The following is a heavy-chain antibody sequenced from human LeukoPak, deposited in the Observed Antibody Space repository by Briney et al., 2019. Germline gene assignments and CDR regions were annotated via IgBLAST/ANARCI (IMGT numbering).Heavy chain of an antibody. CDR2: ISGSGGST. CDR3: AKDKRYYDFWSGYHHPSFDY. D-gene: IGHD3-3*01. CDR1: GFTFSSYA. J-gene: IGHJ4*02. Sequence: GGSLRLSCAASGFTFSSYAMSWVRQAPGKGLEWVSAISGSGGSTYYADSVNGRFTISRDNSKNTLYLQMNSLRAEDTAVYYCAKDKRYYDFWSGYHHPSFDYWGQGTLVTVSS. V-gene: IGHV3-23*01.